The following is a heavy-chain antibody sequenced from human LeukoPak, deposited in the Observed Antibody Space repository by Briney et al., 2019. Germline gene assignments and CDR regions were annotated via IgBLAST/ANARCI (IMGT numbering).Heavy chain of an antibody. V-gene: IGHV1-69*13. J-gene: IGHJ5*02. D-gene: IGHD1-1*01. CDR3: ARWGTLLPDHNWFDP. Sequence: SVRVSCKASEGTSSSYAISWVRQAPGQGLEWMGGIIPIFGTANYAQKFQGRVTITADESTSTAYMELSSLRSEDTAVYYCARWGTLLPDHNWFDPWGQGTLVTVSS. CDR2: IIPIFGTA. CDR1: EGTSSSYA.